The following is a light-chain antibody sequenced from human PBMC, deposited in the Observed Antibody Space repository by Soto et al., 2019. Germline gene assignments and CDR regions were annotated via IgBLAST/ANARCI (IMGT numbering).Light chain of an antibody. Sequence: EIVLTQSPGTLSSSPGERATLSCRASQSVSSNYLAWYQQKPGRAPRLLIYDASTRASGITDRFSGSGSGTDLALTISRLEAEDFAVYSCQQYGSSSPWTFGQGTKVEIK. CDR2: DAS. V-gene: IGKV3-20*01. CDR3: QQYGSSSPWT. CDR1: QSVSSNY. J-gene: IGKJ1*01.